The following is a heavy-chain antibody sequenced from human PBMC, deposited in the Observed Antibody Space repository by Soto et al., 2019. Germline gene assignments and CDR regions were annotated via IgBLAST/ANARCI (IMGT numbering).Heavy chain of an antibody. J-gene: IGHJ6*02. D-gene: IGHD3-10*01. CDR2: IIPIFGTA. CDR1: GGTFSSYA. Sequence: QVQLVQSGAEVKKPGSSVKVSCKASGGTFSSYAISWVQQAPGQGLEWMGGIIPIFGTANYAQKFQGRVTITADESTSTAYMELSSLRSEDTAVYYCARGAKVTVRGVTHYYYYYGMDVWGQGTTVTVSS. CDR3: ARGAKVTVRGVTHYYYYYGMDV. V-gene: IGHV1-69*12.